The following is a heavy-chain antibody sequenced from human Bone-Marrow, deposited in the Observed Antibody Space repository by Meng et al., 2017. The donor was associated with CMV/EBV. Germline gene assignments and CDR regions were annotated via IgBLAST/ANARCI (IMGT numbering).Heavy chain of an antibody. Sequence: GGPLRLSCAASGFTFDYYGMHWVRQAPGKGLVWVSRINSDGSSTSYADSVKGRFTISRDNAKNTLYLQMNSLRAEDTAVYYCARVPQPSYDFWSGYYEYFAYWGQGTLVTVSS. V-gene: IGHV3-74*01. CDR1: GFTFDYYG. CDR2: INSDGSST. J-gene: IGHJ4*02. CDR3: ARVPQPSYDFWSGYYEYFAY. D-gene: IGHD3-3*01.